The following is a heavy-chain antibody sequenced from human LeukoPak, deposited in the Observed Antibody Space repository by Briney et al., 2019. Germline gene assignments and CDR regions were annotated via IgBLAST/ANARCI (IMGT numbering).Heavy chain of an antibody. CDR2: ISSSSSYI. D-gene: IGHD3-10*01. CDR1: GFTFSSYS. CDR3: ARDYYYYDSGSYYSNIAN. V-gene: IGHV3-21*01. Sequence: GGSLRLSCAASGFTFSSYSMNWVRQAPGKGLEWLSSISSSSSYIYYADSVKGRFTISRDNAKNSLYLQMNSLRAEDTAVYYCARDYYYYDSGSYYSNIANWGQGTLVTVSS. J-gene: IGHJ4*02.